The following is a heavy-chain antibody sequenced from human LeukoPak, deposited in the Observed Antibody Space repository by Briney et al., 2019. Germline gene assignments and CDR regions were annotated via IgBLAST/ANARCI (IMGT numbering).Heavy chain of an antibody. CDR2: IYYSGST. Sequence: SQTLSLTCTVSGGSISSDAYFWSWIRQHPGKGLEWIGYIYYSGSTYYNPSLKSRATISVDTSKNQFSLKLSSVTAADTAVYYCARTSIATRHFDYWGQGTLVTVSS. J-gene: IGHJ4*02. CDR1: GGSISSDAYF. D-gene: IGHD6-6*01. CDR3: ARTSIATRHFDY. V-gene: IGHV4-31*03.